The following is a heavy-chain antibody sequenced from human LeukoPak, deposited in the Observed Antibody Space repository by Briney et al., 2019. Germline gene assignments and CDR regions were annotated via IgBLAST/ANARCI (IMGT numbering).Heavy chain of an antibody. D-gene: IGHD2-21*02. J-gene: IGHJ4*02. CDR3: AKGSMTYGFDY. Sequence: PGGSVRLSCGASGFTFSNYAMNWVRQAPGKGLEWVSSVSGSGISTYYADSAKGRFTISRDNSKNTLFLQMNSLRAEDTALYYCAKGSMTYGFDYWGQGTLVTVSS. CDR2: VSGSGIST. V-gene: IGHV3-23*01. CDR1: GFTFSNYA.